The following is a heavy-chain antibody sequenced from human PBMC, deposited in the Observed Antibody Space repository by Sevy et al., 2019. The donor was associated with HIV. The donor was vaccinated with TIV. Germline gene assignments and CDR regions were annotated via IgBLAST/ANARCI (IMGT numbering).Heavy chain of an antibody. CDR3: ARDRSSSWMNYFFDY. Sequence: GGSLRLSCAASGFTFSSYGMHWVRQAPGKGLEWVAVIWYDGSNKYYADSVKGRFTISRDNSKNTLYLQMNSLRAEDTAVYYCARDRSSSWMNYFFDYWGQGALVTVFS. V-gene: IGHV3-33*01. CDR2: IWYDGSNK. J-gene: IGHJ4*02. CDR1: GFTFSSYG. D-gene: IGHD6-13*01.